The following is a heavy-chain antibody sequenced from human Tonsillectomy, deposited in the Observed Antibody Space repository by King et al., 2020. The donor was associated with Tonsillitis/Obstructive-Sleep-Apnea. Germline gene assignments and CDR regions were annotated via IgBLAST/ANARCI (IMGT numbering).Heavy chain of an antibody. CDR3: ASSAGYCSSTICPFDY. J-gene: IGHJ4*02. D-gene: IGHD2-2*01. Sequence: QLQESGPGLVKPSETLSLTCTVSGGSISSYYWSWIRQPPGRGLDWIGYIYYIGSANYNPSLKSRVTISLDTSKNQFSLKLSSVTAADTPVYYCASSAGYCSSTICPFDYWGQGTLVTVSS. CDR2: IYYIGSA. CDR1: GGSISSYY. V-gene: IGHV4-59*01.